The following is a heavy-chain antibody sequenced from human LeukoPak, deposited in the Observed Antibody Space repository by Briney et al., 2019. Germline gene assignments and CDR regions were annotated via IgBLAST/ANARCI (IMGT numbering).Heavy chain of an antibody. CDR3: ARAFRSGMDV. Sequence: PGGSLRLSCAVSGITLSNYGMSWVRQAPGKGLEWVAGISGSGGNTNYADSVKGRFTISRDNPKNTLYLQMNSLRAEDTAVYYCARAFRSGMDVWGQGTTVTVSS. V-gene: IGHV3-23*01. J-gene: IGHJ6*02. CDR1: GITLSNYG. CDR2: ISGSGGNT.